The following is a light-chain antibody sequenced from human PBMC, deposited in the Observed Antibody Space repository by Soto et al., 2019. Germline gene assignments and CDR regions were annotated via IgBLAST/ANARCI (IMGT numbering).Light chain of an antibody. CDR3: QHSNGWVKT. CDR1: QSVNSN. J-gene: IGKJ2*01. CDR2: GAS. V-gene: IGKV3-15*01. Sequence: EIVMTQSPATLSVSPGERATLSCRASQSVNSNLAWYQQNPGQAPRLLIYGASARATGVPARFSGSGSGTEFTLTITSLQSEDCAVYYCQHSNGWVKTFGQGTKLEIK.